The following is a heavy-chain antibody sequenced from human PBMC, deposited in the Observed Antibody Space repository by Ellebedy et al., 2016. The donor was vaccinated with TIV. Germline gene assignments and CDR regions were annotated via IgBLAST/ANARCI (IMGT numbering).Heavy chain of an antibody. CDR2: INPSGGST. CDR3: AGPDTAKNYYYYGMDV. Sequence: ASVKVSCXASGYTFTSYGINWVRQAPGQGLEWMGIINPSGGSTSYAQKFQGRVTMTRDTSTSTVYMELSSLRSEDTAVYYCAGPDTAKNYYYYGMDVWGQGTTVTVSS. CDR1: GYTFTSYG. V-gene: IGHV1-46*01. J-gene: IGHJ6*02. D-gene: IGHD5-18*01.